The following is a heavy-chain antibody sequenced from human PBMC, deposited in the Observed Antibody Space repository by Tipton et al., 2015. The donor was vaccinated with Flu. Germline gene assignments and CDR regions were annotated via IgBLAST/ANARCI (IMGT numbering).Heavy chain of an antibody. CDR3: ARAIGFCDSTTCAEAYDI. CDR1: GGSISSGSYY. Sequence: QVQLQESGPGLVKPSQTLSLTCTVSGGSISSGSYYWGWIRQPPGKGLEWVGNIYYSGTTYYNPSLQSRVTISADTSKNQFSLQLSSVTAADTAVYYCARAIGFCDSTTCAEAYDIWGQGTMVTVSP. CDR2: IYYSGTT. D-gene: IGHD2-2*01. J-gene: IGHJ3*02. V-gene: IGHV4-39*07.